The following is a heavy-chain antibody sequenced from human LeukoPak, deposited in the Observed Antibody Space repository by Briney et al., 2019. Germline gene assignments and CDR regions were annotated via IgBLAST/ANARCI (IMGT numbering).Heavy chain of an antibody. J-gene: IGHJ4*02. CDR2: IGGSGGKT. Sequence: GGSLRLSCAASGFTFSSYAMTWVRQAPGKGLEWVSAIGGSGGKTYYADSVKGRFTISRDDSTNTLYLQMNSLRAEDTAVYYCVKEVLTTMVRGVNLDYWGQGTLVTVSS. V-gene: IGHV3-23*01. D-gene: IGHD3-10*01. CDR3: VKEVLTTMVRGVNLDY. CDR1: GFTFSSYA.